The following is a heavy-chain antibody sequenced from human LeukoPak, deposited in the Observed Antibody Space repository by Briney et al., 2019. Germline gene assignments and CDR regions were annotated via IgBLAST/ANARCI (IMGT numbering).Heavy chain of an antibody. CDR2: IRSKANSYAT. Sequence: GGSLRLSCAASGFTFSGSAMHWVRQASGKGLEWLGRIRSKANSYATAYAASVKGRFTISRDDLKNTAYLQMSSLKTEDTAVYYCTSTYYDYVWGSYRYLFDYWGQGTLVTVSS. CDR1: GFTFSGSA. V-gene: IGHV3-73*01. CDR3: TSTYYDYVWGSYRYLFDY. D-gene: IGHD3-16*02. J-gene: IGHJ4*02.